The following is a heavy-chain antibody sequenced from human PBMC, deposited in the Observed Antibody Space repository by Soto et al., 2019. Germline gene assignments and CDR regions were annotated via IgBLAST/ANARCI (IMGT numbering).Heavy chain of an antibody. CDR1: GFSVSNNY. CDR3: ARAVAGMIDY. Sequence: EVQLVESGGGLVQPGGSLRLSCAASGFSVSNNYMTWVRQAPGKGLEYVSIIYASGSTYYADSVQGRLTISRHISQNMVYLQMTSLKTEDTVVYYCARAVAGMIDYWGQGTLVTVSS. CDR2: IYASGST. V-gene: IGHV3-53*04. J-gene: IGHJ4*02. D-gene: IGHD6-19*01.